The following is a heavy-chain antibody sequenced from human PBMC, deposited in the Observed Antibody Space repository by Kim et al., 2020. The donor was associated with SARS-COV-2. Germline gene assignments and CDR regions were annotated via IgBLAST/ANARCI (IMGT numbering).Heavy chain of an antibody. Sequence: GESLKISCKGSGYSFTSYWIGWVRQMPGKGLEWMGIIYPGDSDTRYSPSFQGQVTISADKSISTAYLQWSSLKASDTAMYYCARSRWEDCSGGSCRNWFDPWGQGTLVTVSS. D-gene: IGHD2-15*01. CDR1: GYSFTSYW. J-gene: IGHJ5*02. V-gene: IGHV5-51*01. CDR3: ARSRWEDCSGGSCRNWFDP. CDR2: IYPGDSDT.